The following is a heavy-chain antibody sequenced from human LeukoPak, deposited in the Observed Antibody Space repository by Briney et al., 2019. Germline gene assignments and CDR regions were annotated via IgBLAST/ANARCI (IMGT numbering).Heavy chain of an antibody. CDR2: IYHSGST. CDR1: DGSISSSSYY. J-gene: IGHJ4*02. D-gene: IGHD3-10*01. V-gene: IGHV4-39*07. Sequence: SETLSLTCTASDGSISSSSYYWGWIRQPPGKGLEWIGSIYHSGSTYYNPSLKSRVTISVDRSKNQFSLKLSSVTAADTAVYYCASRRFGESAFDYWGQGTLVTVSS. CDR3: ASRRFGESAFDY.